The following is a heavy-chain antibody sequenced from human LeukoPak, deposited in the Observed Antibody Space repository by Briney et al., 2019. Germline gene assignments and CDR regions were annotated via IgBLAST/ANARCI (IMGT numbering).Heavy chain of an antibody. V-gene: IGHV4-39*07. CDR3: TREVEGYSYASGRFLHFDP. J-gene: IGHJ5*02. CDR1: GGSTSSSSYY. CDR2: IYYSGST. D-gene: IGHD3-10*01. Sequence: SETLSLTCTVSGGSTSSSSYYWGWIRQPPGKGLEWIGSIYYSGSTYYNPSLKSRVTISVDTSKNQFSLRLSSVTAADTAVYYCTREVEGYSYASGRFLHFDPWGQGTLVTVSS.